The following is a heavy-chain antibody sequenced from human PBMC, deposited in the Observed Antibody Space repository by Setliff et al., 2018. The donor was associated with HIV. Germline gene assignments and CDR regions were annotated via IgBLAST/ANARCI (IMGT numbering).Heavy chain of an antibody. J-gene: IGHJ4*02. D-gene: IGHD3-22*01. V-gene: IGHV3-20*04. CDR1: GLTFSSDS. Sequence: GGSLRLSCAASGLTFSSDSMNWVRQAPGKGLEWVSGINWNGGSTGYADSVKGRFTISRDNAKNSLYLQMNSLRAEDTALYYCARLSGSFHGGKVVITTSYYFDYWGQGTLVTVSS. CDR2: INWNGGST. CDR3: ARLSGSFHGGKVVITTSYYFDY.